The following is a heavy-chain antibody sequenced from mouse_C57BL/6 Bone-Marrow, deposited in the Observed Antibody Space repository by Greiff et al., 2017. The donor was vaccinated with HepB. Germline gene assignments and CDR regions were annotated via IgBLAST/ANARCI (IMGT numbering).Heavy chain of an antibody. CDR2: IHPSDSDT. CDR1: GYTFTSYW. V-gene: IGHV1-74*01. J-gene: IGHJ2*01. Sequence: QVHVKQSGAELVKPGASVKVSCKASGYTFTSYWMHWVKQRPGQGLEWIGRIHPSDSDTNYNQKFKGKATLTVDKSSSTAYMQLSSLTSEDSAVYYCAIEGGSSGGYFDYWGQGTTLTVSS. CDR3: AIEGGSSGGYFDY. D-gene: IGHD1-1*01.